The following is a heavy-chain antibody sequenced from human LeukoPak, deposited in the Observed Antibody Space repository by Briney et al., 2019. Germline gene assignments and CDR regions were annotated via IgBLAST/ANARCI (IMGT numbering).Heavy chain of an antibody. CDR2: IYHSGNT. CDR3: ASHYFDDNFDI. CDR1: GGSISSYY. V-gene: IGHV4-59*08. D-gene: IGHD3-22*01. Sequence: SETLSLTCTVSGGSISSYYWSWIRQPPGKGLEWIGYIYHSGNTNYNPSLKSRVTISVDTSKNQFSLKLSSVTAADTAVYYCASHYFDDNFDIWGRGTVVTVSS. J-gene: IGHJ3*02.